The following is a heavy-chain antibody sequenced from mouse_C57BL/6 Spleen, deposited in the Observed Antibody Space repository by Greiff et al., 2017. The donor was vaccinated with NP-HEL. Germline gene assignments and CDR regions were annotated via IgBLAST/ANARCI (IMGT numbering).Heavy chain of an antibody. Sequence: SGAELVRPGTSVKVSCKASGYAFTNYLIEWVKQRPGQGLEWIGVINPGSGGTNYNEKFKGKATLTADKSSSTAYMQLSSLTSEDSAVYFCARSYNAMDYWGQGTSVTVSS. CDR2: INPGSGGT. CDR1: GYAFTNYL. V-gene: IGHV1-54*01. CDR3: ARSYNAMDY. D-gene: IGHD2-12*01. J-gene: IGHJ4*01.